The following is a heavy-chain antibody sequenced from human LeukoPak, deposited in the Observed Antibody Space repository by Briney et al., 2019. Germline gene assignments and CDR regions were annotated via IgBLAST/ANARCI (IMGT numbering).Heavy chain of an antibody. CDR2: IYYSGST. D-gene: IGHD3-9*01. J-gene: IGHJ4*02. CDR1: GGSFSGYY. CDR3: ARTILTGYSYYFDY. V-gene: IGHV4-59*01. Sequence: SETLSLTCAVYGGSFSGYYWSWIRQPPGKGLEWIGYIYYSGSTNYNPSLKSRVTISVDTSKNQFSLKLSSVTAADTAVYYCARTILTGYSYYFDYWGQGTLVTVSS.